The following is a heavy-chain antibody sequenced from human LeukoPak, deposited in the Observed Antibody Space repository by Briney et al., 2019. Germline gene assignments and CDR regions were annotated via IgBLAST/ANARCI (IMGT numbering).Heavy chain of an antibody. CDR3: AGDRLAVNALEI. Sequence: SETLSLTCSVSGGSISSHYWSWIRQPPGKGLEWISYIGSTNYSPSLKSRVTISVDTSKNQFSLRPSSVTAADTAVYYCAGDRLAVNALEIWGQGTMVTVSS. D-gene: IGHD3-16*02. CDR1: GGSISSHY. J-gene: IGHJ3*02. CDR2: SYIGST. V-gene: IGHV4-59*11.